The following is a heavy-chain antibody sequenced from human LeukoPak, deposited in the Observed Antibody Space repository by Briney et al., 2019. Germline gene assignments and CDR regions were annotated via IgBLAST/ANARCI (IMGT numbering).Heavy chain of an antibody. Sequence: PSETLSLTCTVSGGSISSSGYYWGWIRQPPGKGLEWIGSIYYSGSTYYNPSLKSRVTISVDTSKNQFSQKLSSVTAADTAVYYCARLREYSFGSVDHWGQGTLVTVSS. V-gene: IGHV4-39*01. CDR2: IYYSGST. CDR3: ARLREYSFGSVDH. J-gene: IGHJ4*02. D-gene: IGHD5-18*01. CDR1: GGSISSSGYY.